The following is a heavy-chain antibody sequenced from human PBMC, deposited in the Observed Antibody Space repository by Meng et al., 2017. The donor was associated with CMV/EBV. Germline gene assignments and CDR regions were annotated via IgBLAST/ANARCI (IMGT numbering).Heavy chain of an antibody. Sequence: ASVKVSCKASGGTFTGYYMHWMRQAPGQGLEWMGWVNPNSGGTNYAQRFQGRVTMTRDTSSSTAYMELSRLTSDDTAVYYCAREAAWGGRQQLTHNHDYWGQGTLVTVSS. J-gene: IGHJ4*02. D-gene: IGHD6-13*01. CDR1: GGTFTGYY. CDR2: VNPNSGGT. CDR3: AREAAWGGRQQLTHNHDY. V-gene: IGHV1-2*02.